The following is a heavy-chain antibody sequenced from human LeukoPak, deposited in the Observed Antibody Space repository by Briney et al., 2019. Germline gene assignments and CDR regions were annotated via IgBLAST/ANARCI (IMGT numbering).Heavy chain of an antibody. V-gene: IGHV1-46*01. CDR2: INPSGTST. D-gene: IGHD3-10*01. J-gene: IGHJ5*02. Sequence: ASVNVSCKASGYMFTTSFMHWVRQAPGQGLEWMGVINPSGTSTDYAQKFQGRVTMTRDTSTNTVYMELSSLRSEDTAIYYCARDEGDTMVPGKSWFDPWGQGTLVTVSS. CDR3: ARDEGDTMVPGKSWFDP. CDR1: GYMFTTSF.